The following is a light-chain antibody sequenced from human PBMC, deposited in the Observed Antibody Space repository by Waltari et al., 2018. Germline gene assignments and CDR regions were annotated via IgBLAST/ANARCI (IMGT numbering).Light chain of an antibody. CDR3: QQSYSTPPEYT. CDR2: AAS. J-gene: IGKJ2*01. V-gene: IGKV1-39*01. Sequence: DIQMTQSPSSLSASVGDRVTITCRASQSISTYLNWYQHKPGKAPKLLIYAASSLHSGVPSRFSGSGSGTDFSLTISSLQPEDFATYYCQQSYSTPPEYTFGQGTKLEI. CDR1: QSISTY.